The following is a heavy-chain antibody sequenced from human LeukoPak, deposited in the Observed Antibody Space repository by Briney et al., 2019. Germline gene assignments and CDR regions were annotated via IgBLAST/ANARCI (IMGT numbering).Heavy chain of an antibody. D-gene: IGHD3-10*01. V-gene: IGHV4-34*01. J-gene: IGHJ5*02. CDR3: ARDVGYYASGIYP. CDR2: INHSGST. CDR1: GGSFSGYY. Sequence: SETLSLTCAVYGGSFSGYYWSWIRQPPGKGLEWIGEINHSGSTNYNPSLKSRVTISVDTSKNQFSLKLSSVTAADTAVYYCARDVGYYASGIYPWGQGTLVTVSS.